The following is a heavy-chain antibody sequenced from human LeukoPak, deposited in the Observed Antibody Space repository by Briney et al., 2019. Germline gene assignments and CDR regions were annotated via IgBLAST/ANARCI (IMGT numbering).Heavy chain of an antibody. CDR3: AKDDSSGWYLRFDY. CDR1: GYTFTSYG. V-gene: IGHV1-18*01. CDR2: ISAYNGNT. J-gene: IGHJ4*02. D-gene: IGHD6-19*01. Sequence: ASVKVSCKASGYTFTSYGISWVREAPGQGLEWMGWISAYNGNTNYAQKLQGRVTMTTDTSTSTAYMELRSLRSDDTAVYYCAKDDSSGWYLRFDYWGQGTLVTVSS.